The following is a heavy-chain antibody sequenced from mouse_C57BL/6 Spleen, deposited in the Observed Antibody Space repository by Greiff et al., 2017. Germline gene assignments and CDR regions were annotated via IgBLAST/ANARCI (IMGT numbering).Heavy chain of an antibody. CDR1: GYTFTGYW. V-gene: IGHV1-9*01. Sequence: QVQLQQSGAELMKPGASVKLSCKATGYTFTGYWIEWVKQRPGHGLEWIGEILPGSGSTNYNEKFKGKATFTADTSSNTAYMQLSSLTTEDSAIYYCARAITTVVATEYYAMDYWGQGTSVTVSS. CDR2: ILPGSGST. CDR3: ARAITTVVATEYYAMDY. J-gene: IGHJ4*01. D-gene: IGHD1-1*01.